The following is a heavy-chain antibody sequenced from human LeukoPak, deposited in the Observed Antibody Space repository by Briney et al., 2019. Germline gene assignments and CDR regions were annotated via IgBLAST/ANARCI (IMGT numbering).Heavy chain of an antibody. CDR1: GYTFKTYS. Sequence: ASVKVSCKASGYTFKTYSFTLVRQAPGQGLEWMGRISAYNGDTNYAQKFQGRLALTADTLTRTGYMELTSLRSDDTAVYYCAFRGVIPNYFDYWGQGSLVTVSS. J-gene: IGHJ4*02. V-gene: IGHV1-18*01. CDR2: ISAYNGDT. D-gene: IGHD3-10*01. CDR3: AFRGVIPNYFDY.